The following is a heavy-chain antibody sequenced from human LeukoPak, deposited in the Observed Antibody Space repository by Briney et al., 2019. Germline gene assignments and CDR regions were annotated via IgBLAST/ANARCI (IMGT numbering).Heavy chain of an antibody. Sequence: GGSLRLSWAASGFSFNTYAMSWVRQAPGKGLEWVSAISNTGGSTYYADSVKGRFTISRDKSKNTLSLQMNSLRAEDTAVYYCAQQVGYCSSGSCYFPYWGQGTLVTVSS. CDR3: AQQVGYCSSGSCYFPY. CDR2: ISNTGGST. V-gene: IGHV3-23*01. D-gene: IGHD2-15*01. J-gene: IGHJ1*01. CDR1: GFSFNTYA.